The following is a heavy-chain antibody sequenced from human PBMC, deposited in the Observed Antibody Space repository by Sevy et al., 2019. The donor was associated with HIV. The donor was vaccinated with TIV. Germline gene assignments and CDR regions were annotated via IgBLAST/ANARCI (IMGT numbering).Heavy chain of an antibody. Sequence: ASVKVSCKASGYYFTGYYVHWVRQAPGQGLEWMGWINPNGGGTNIGQKFHGMVTMSRDTSITTAYMELIRLRSNDTGVYYCARSVYGSGTYLNDYWGQGTLVTVSS. V-gene: IGHV1-2*02. CDR2: INPNGGGT. CDR3: ARSVYGSGTYLNDY. CDR1: GYYFTGYY. J-gene: IGHJ4*02. D-gene: IGHD3-10*01.